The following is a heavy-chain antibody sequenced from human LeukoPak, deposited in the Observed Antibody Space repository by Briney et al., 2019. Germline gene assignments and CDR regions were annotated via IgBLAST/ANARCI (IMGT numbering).Heavy chain of an antibody. J-gene: IGHJ4*02. V-gene: IGHV3-7*01. CDR2: INEDGREK. Sequence: GGSLRLSCAASGFSLSSYWVTWVRQAPGEGLEWVANINEDGREKNYVATVKGRFTISRDNARYSLFPEMNSLRAEDTALYFCGRAYDLSRQWGQGTLVTVSS. CDR3: GRAYDLSRQ. CDR1: GFSLSSYW. D-gene: IGHD3-3*01.